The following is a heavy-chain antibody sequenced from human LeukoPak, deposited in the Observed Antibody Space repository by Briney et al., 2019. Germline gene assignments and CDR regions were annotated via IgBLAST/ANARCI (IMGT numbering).Heavy chain of an antibody. CDR2: INHSGST. J-gene: IGHJ4*02. V-gene: IGHV4-34*01. Sequence: SETLSLTCAVYGGSFSGYYWSWIRQPPGKGLEWIGEINHSGSTNYNPSLKSRVTISLDTSKNQFSLKLSSVTAADTAVYYCARGYSYGYYYFDYWGQGILVTVSS. CDR1: GGSFSGYY. D-gene: IGHD5-18*01. CDR3: ARGYSYGYYYFDY.